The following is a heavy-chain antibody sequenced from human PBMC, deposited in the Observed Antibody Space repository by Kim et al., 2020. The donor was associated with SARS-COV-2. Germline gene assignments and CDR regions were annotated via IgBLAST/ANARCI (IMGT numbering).Heavy chain of an antibody. V-gene: IGHV1-69*13. D-gene: IGHD5-18*01. CDR1: GGTFSSYA. Sequence: SVKVSCKASGGTFSSYAISWVRQAPGQGLEWMGGIIPIFGTANYAQKFQGRVTITADESTSTAYMELSSLRSEDTAVYYCASQAIQTQYYYYYYGMDVWGQGTTVTVSS. CDR2: IIPIFGTA. J-gene: IGHJ6*02. CDR3: ASQAIQTQYYYYYYGMDV.